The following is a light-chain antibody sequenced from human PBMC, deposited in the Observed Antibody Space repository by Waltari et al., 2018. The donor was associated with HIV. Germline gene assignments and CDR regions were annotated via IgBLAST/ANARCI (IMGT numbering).Light chain of an antibody. Sequence: QSVLTQPPSVSGAPGQRVTISCTGSSSNIGAGYDVHWYQQLPGTAPKLLIYANNMRASGVPDRFSGAKFGPSASLAITGLQAEDEANYYCQSYDSGLSGSVFGGGTKLTVL. CDR3: QSYDSGLSGSV. CDR1: SSNIGAGYD. J-gene: IGLJ2*01. V-gene: IGLV1-40*01. CDR2: ANN.